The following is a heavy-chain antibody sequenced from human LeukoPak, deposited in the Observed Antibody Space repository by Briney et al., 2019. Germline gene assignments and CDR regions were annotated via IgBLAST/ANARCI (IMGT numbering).Heavy chain of an antibody. CDR1: GSSISSGYY. V-gene: IGHV4-61*02. CDR3: ARDLGGSSGWYGDAFDI. D-gene: IGHD6-19*01. J-gene: IGHJ3*02. CDR2: IYTSGST. Sequence: SETLSLTCAISGSSISSGYYWSWIRQPAGKGLEWIGRIYTSGSTNYNPSLKSRVTISVDTSKNQFSLKLSSVTAADTAVYYCARDLGGSSGWYGDAFDIWGQGTMVTVSS.